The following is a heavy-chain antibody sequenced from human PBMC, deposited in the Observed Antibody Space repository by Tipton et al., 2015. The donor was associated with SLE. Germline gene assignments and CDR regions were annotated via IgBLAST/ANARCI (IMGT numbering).Heavy chain of an antibody. CDR3: AREVHYYMDV. Sequence: GLVKPSETLSLTCTVSGGSISSTNHYWGWIRQPPGKGLEWIGSMYYSGNTYYNPSLKSRVTMSVDTSNNQFSLRLTSVTAADTAVYYCAREVHYYMDVWGKGTTVTVSS. V-gene: IGHV4-39*07. CDR2: MYYSGNT. CDR1: GGSISSTNHY. J-gene: IGHJ6*03.